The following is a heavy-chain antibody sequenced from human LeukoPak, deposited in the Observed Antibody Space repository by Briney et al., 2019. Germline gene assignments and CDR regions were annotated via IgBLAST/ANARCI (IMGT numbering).Heavy chain of an antibody. D-gene: IGHD6-6*01. CDR2: IYYSGST. J-gene: IGHJ6*02. CDR3: ARAYSSPSYYYYYYGMDV. Sequence: SETLSLTCTVSGGSISSSSYYWGWIRQPPGKGLEWIGSIYYSGSTNYNPSLKSRVTISVDTSKNQFSLKLSSVTAADTAVYYCARAYSSPSYYYYYYGMDVWGQGTTVTVSS. CDR1: GGSISSSSYY. V-gene: IGHV4-39*07.